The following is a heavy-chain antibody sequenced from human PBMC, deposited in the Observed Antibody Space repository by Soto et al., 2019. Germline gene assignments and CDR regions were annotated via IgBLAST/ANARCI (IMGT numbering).Heavy chain of an antibody. V-gene: IGHV3-30*18. D-gene: IGHD2-2*01. CDR3: AKDTRITRFDY. Sequence: RGSLRLSCAASGFTFSSYGMHWVRQAPGKGLEWVAVISYDGSNKYYADSVKGRFTISRDNSKNTLYLQMNSLRAEDTAVYYCAKDTRITRFDYWGQGTLVTVSS. CDR2: ISYDGSNK. CDR1: GFTFSSYG. J-gene: IGHJ4*02.